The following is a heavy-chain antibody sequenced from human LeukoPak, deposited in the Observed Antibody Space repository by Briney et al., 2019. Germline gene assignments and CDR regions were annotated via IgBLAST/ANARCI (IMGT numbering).Heavy chain of an antibody. CDR2: FDPEDGET. CDR1: GYTLTELS. CDR3: TTDRVVGATVRYFQH. D-gene: IGHD1-26*01. Sequence: GASVKVSCKVSGYTLTELSMHWVRQAPGKGLEWMGGFDPEDGETIYAQKFQGRVTMTEDTSTDTAYMELSSLRSEDTAVYYCTTDRVVGATVRYFQHWGQGTLVTVSS. V-gene: IGHV1-24*01. J-gene: IGHJ1*01.